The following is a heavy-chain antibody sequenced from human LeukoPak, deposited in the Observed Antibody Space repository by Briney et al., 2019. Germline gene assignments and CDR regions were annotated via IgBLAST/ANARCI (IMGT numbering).Heavy chain of an antibody. J-gene: IGHJ6*02. CDR1: GFTFSSYW. D-gene: IGHD6-13*01. CDR3: ARGIAAAGLHYYYYGMDV. CDR2: INSDGSST. Sequence: GGSLRLSCAASGFTFSSYWMHWVRQAPGKGLVWVSRINSDGSSTSYADSVKGRFTISRDSAKNTLYLQMNSLRDEDTAVYYCARGIAAAGLHYYYYGMDVWGQGTTVTVSS. V-gene: IGHV3-74*01.